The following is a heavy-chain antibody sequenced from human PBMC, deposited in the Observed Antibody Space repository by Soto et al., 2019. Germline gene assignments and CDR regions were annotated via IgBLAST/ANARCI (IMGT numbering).Heavy chain of an antibody. J-gene: IGHJ6*02. CDR3: ASASVQIMNSCLAMDV. Sequence: QVQLQESGPGLLRPSQTLSLTCTVSGDSITSEDYYWTWIRQPPGKVLEWLGHIYYTVSTSYNPSPASRGSISLDTSKHQFSLRVRSVTAADTAVYYCASASVQIMNSCLAMDVCGHGTSIVVSS. D-gene: IGHD1-7*01. V-gene: IGHV4-30-4*01. CDR2: IYYTVST. CDR1: GDSITSEDYY.